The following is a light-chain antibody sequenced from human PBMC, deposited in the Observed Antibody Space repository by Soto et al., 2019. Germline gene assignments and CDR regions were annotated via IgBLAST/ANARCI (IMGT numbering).Light chain of an antibody. CDR2: GAS. CDR3: QHYDNSPLT. V-gene: IGKV3-20*01. J-gene: IGKJ4*01. Sequence: EIVLTQSPGTLSLSPGERATLSYRASQSVSTNYLAWYQQKPGQAPRLLIYGASSRATGIPDRFSGSGSGTDFTLTINRLEPEDFAVYYCQHYDNSPLTFGGGTKVEIK. CDR1: QSVSTNY.